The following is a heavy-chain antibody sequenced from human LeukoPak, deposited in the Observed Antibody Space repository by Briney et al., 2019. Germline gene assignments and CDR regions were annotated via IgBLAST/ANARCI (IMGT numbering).Heavy chain of an antibody. CDR2: IKQDGSEK. V-gene: IGHV3-7*01. D-gene: IGHD2-15*01. CDR1: GFTFSSYW. CDR3: ARDPRGQLLPH. J-gene: IGHJ4*02. Sequence: GGSLRLSCAASGFTFSSYWTSWVRQAPGKGLEWVANIKQDGSEKYYVDSVKGRFTISRDNAKNSLYLQMNSLRAEDTAVYYCARDPRGQLLPHWGQGTLVTVSS.